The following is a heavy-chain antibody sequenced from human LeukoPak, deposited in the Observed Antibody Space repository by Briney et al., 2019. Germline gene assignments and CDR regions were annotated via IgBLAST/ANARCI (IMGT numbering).Heavy chain of an antibody. J-gene: IGHJ4*02. Sequence: SETLSLTCSFSGDSISTYYWSWIRQSPGKGLEWIGHIYSSGNTDYNSSLKSRVTISVDTSKSQFSMRLSSVTATDTAVYYCARLRWQLVGPYFDYWGQGILVTVSS. CDR1: GDSISTYY. V-gene: IGHV4-59*01. CDR2: IYSSGNT. CDR3: ARLRWQLVGPYFDY. D-gene: IGHD1-26*01.